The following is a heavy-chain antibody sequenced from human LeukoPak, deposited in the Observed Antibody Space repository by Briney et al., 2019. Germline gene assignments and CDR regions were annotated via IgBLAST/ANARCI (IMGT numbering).Heavy chain of an antibody. CDR1: GGSFSGYY. J-gene: IGHJ4*02. CDR3: ASSSSWDPPLSY. V-gene: IGHV4-34*01. Sequence: PSETLSLTCAVYGGSFSGYYWSWIRQPPGKGLEWIGEINHSGSTNYNPSLKSRVTISVDTSKNQFSLKLSSVTAADTAVYYCASSSSWDPPLSYWGQGTLVTVSS. CDR2: INHSGST. D-gene: IGHD6-13*01.